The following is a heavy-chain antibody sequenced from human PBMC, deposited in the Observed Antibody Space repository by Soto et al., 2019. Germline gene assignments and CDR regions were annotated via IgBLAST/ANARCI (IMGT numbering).Heavy chain of an antibody. Sequence: QVPLVESGGGVVQPGRSLRLSCAASGFTFSSYGMHWVRQAPGKGLEWVAVIWYDGSNKYYADSVKGRFTISRDNSKNTLYLQMNSLRAEDTAVYYCARGGDVVVVAATFDYWGQGTLVTVSS. CDR3: ARGGDVVVVAATFDY. D-gene: IGHD2-15*01. J-gene: IGHJ4*02. CDR1: GFTFSSYG. CDR2: IWYDGSNK. V-gene: IGHV3-33*01.